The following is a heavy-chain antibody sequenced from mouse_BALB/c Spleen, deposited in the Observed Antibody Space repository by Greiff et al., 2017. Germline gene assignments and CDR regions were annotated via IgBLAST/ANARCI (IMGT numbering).Heavy chain of an antibody. V-gene: IGHV5-17*02. Sequence: EVQLVESGGGLVQPGGSRKLSCAASGFTFSSFGMHWVRQAPEKGLEWVAYISSGSSTIYYADTVKGRFTISRDNPKNTLFLQMTSLRSEDTAMYYCARSPITTASLFDYWGQGTTLTVSS. CDR3: ARSPITTASLFDY. J-gene: IGHJ2*01. CDR2: ISSGSSTI. CDR1: GFTFSSFG. D-gene: IGHD1-2*01.